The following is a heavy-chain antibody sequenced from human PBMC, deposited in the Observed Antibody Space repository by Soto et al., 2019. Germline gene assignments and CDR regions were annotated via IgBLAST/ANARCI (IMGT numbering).Heavy chain of an antibody. J-gene: IGHJ6*03. CDR1: GGSFSGYY. V-gene: IGHV4-34*01. Sequence: QVQLQQWGAGLLKPSETLSLTCAVYGGSFSGYYGSWIRQPPGKGLEGIGEINHSGGTNYNPSLKSRVIISIDTSKNHFSLKLSSVTAADTAVYYCARASVDFWSGYYSGTYMDVWGKGTTVTVSS. CDR3: ARASVDFWSGYYSGTYMDV. CDR2: INHSGGT. D-gene: IGHD3-3*01.